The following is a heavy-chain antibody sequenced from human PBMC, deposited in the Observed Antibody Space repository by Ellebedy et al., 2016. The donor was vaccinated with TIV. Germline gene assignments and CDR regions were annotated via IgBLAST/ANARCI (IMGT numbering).Heavy chain of an antibody. CDR3: ARRYSSSSDSGEFDY. Sequence: SETLSLXXTVSGYSISSGYYWGWIRQPPGKGLEWIGSIYHSGSTYYNPSLKSRVTISVDRSKNQFSLKLSSVTAADTAVYYCARRYSSSSDSGEFDYWGQGTLVTVSS. D-gene: IGHD6-6*01. V-gene: IGHV4-38-2*02. J-gene: IGHJ4*02. CDR1: GYSISSGYY. CDR2: IYHSGST.